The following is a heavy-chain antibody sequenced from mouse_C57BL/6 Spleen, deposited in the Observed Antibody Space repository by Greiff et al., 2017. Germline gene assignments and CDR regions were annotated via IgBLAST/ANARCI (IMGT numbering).Heavy chain of an antibody. CDR2: ISGGGGNT. CDR1: GFTFSSYT. CDR3: ARRNYCGSSYWYFDV. V-gene: IGHV5-9*01. Sequence: EVQLVESGGGLVKPGGSLKLSCAASGFTFSSYTMSWVRQTPEKRLEWVATISGGGGNTYYPDSVKGPFTISRDNAKNTLYLQMSSLRSEDTALYYCARRNYCGSSYWYFDVWGTGTTVTVAS. J-gene: IGHJ1*03. D-gene: IGHD1-1*01.